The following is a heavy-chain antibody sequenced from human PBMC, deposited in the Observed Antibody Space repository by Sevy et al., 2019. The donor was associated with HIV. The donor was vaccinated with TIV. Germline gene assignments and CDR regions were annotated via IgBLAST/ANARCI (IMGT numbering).Heavy chain of an antibody. D-gene: IGHD4-4*01. CDR2: ISWNSTST. CDR1: GFTFDDYP. Sequence: GGSLRLSCAASGFTFDDYPMHWVRQAPGKGLEWVSGISWNSTSTGYADSVKGRFTISRDNAKNYLYLQMNSLRAEDTAFYYCGKDIRNYEEDYYHFYGMDFWGQGTTVTVSS. J-gene: IGHJ6*02. V-gene: IGHV3-9*01. CDR3: GKDIRNYEEDYYHFYGMDF.